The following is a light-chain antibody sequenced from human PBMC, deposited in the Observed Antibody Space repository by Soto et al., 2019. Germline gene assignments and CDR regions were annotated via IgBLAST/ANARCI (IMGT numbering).Light chain of an antibody. J-gene: IGKJ1*01. CDR1: QSISGW. CDR2: DAS. CDR3: QQYHSYWT. Sequence: DIQMTQSPSALSASVGDRVTITCRASQSISGWLAWFQQKPGKAPKLLIYDASSLESGVPQRFSGSGSGAEFTLTISSLQTDDFSTYYCQQYHSYWTFGQGTKVDIK. V-gene: IGKV1-5*01.